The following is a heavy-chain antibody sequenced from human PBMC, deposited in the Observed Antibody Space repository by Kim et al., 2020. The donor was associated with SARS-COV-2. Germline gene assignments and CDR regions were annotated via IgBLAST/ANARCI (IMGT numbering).Heavy chain of an antibody. J-gene: IGHJ6*02. CDR3: AKGQQGGSYSYYYYGMDV. V-gene: IGHV3-23*01. Sequence: GGSLRLSCAASGFTFSSYAMSWVRQAPGKGLEWVSAISGSGGSTYYADSGKGRFTISRDNSKNTLYLQMNSLRAEDTAVYYCAKGQQGGSYSYYYYGMDVWGQGTTVTVSS. D-gene: IGHD1-26*01. CDR2: ISGSGGST. CDR1: GFTFSSYA.